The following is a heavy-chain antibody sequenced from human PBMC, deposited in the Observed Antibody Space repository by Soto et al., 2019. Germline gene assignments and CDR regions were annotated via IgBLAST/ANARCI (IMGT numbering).Heavy chain of an antibody. Sequence: PGGSLRLSCAASGFTFSSYGMHWVRQAPGKGLEWVAVISYDGSNKYYADSVKGRFTISRDNSKNTVYLQMNSLRAEDTAVYYCAKGRKRDLHIVFEPEFDYWGQGTLVTVSS. J-gene: IGHJ4*02. CDR1: GFTFSSYG. CDR3: AKGRKRDLHIVFEPEFDY. CDR2: ISYDGSNK. V-gene: IGHV3-30*18. D-gene: IGHD2-15*01.